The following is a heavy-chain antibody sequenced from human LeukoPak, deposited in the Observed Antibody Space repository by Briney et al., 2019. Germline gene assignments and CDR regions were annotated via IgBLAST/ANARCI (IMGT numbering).Heavy chain of an antibody. CDR3: ARGHPPYGDYRYYYYYMDV. CDR1: GYSIISGYY. J-gene: IGHJ6*03. CDR2: IYHSGST. V-gene: IGHV4-38-2*02. Sequence: SAALSLTGTVSGYSIISGYYWGWLRQPPGKGLEWIGSIYHSGSTYYNPSLKSRVTISVDTSKNQFSLKLSSVTAADTAVYYCARGHPPYGDYRYYYYYMDVWGKGTTVTVSS. D-gene: IGHD4-17*01.